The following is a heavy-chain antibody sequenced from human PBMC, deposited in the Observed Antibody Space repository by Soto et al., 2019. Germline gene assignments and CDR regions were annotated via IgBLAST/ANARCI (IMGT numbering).Heavy chain of an antibody. CDR1: GGTFSSYT. CDR2: IIPILGIA. J-gene: IGHJ5*02. Sequence: QVQLVQSGARVKKPGSSVKVSCKASGGTFSSYTISWVRQAPGQRLEWMGRIIPILGIANYAQKFQGRVTITADKSTSTAYMELSSLRSEDTAVYYCARDARSSFDWFDPWGQGTMVTVSS. CDR3: ARDARSSFDWFDP. V-gene: IGHV1-69*04.